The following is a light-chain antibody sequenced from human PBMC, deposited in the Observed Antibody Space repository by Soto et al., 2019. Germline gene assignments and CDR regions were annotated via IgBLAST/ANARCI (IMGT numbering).Light chain of an antibody. V-gene: IGLV4-69*01. Sequence: QPVLTQSPTASASLGASVKLTCTLSSGHSTYAIAWHQQQPEKGPRYLMKITSDGSHIKGDGIPDRFSGSSSGAERYLTISSLQSEDEADYYCQTWDTGIQVFGGGTKLTVL. CDR1: SGHSTYA. CDR3: QTWDTGIQV. J-gene: IGLJ2*01. CDR2: ITSDGSH.